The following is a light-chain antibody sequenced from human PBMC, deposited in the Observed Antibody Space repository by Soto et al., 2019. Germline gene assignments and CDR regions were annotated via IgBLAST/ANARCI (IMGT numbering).Light chain of an antibody. CDR3: CSYATTTL. V-gene: IGLV2-23*02. CDR1: SSDVGSYDL. Sequence: QSVLTQPASVSGSPGQSITISCTGTSSDVGSYDLVSWYQQHPGNAPKLMIYEVSKRPSGVSDRFSGSKSGNTASLTTSGLQADDEADYYCCSYATTTLFGGGTKLTVL. CDR2: EVS. J-gene: IGLJ2*01.